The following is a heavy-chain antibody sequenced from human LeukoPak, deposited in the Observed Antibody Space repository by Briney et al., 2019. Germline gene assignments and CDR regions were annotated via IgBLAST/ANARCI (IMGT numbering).Heavy chain of an antibody. CDR2: IYYSRST. J-gene: IGHJ4*02. D-gene: IGHD6-13*01. Sequence: SETLSLTCTVSGGSISSYYWSWIRQPPGKGLEWIGYIYYSRSTNYNPSLKSRVTISVDTSKNQFSLKLSSVTAADTAVYYCAAAADPYYFDYWGQGTLVTVSS. CDR3: AAAADPYYFDY. CDR1: GGSISSYY. V-gene: IGHV4-59*08.